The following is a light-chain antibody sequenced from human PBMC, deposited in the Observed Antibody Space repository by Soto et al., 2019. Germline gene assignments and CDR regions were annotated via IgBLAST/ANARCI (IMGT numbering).Light chain of an antibody. V-gene: IGLV2-14*01. CDR1: SSDIGTHNY. CDR3: SSYTSSSTLV. CDR2: EVT. J-gene: IGLJ2*01. Sequence: QSALTQPASVSGSPEQSITISCTGTSSDIGTHNYVSWYQQHPGKVPKLMVYEVTNRPSGVSNRFSGSKSGNTASLTISGLQAEDEADYYCSSYTSSSTLVFGGGTKLTVL.